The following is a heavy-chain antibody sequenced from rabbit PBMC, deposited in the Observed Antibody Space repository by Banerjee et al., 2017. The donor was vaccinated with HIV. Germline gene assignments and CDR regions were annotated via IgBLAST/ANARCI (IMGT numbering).Heavy chain of an antibody. CDR3: ARDLAGVIGWNFNL. D-gene: IGHD4-1*01. V-gene: IGHV1S40*01. CDR2: IYAGGSDKT. Sequence: KGLEWIACIYAGGSDKTAYASWAKGRFTISKTSSTTVTLQMTSLTAADTATYFCARDLAGVIGWNFNLWGPGTLVTVS. J-gene: IGHJ4*01.